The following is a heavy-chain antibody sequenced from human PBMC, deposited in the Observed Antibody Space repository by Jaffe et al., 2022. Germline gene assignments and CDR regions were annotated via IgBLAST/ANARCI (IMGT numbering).Heavy chain of an antibody. D-gene: IGHD5-12*01. J-gene: IGHJ4*02. Sequence: QVQLQESGPGLVKPSETLSLTCAVSGYSISSGYYWGWIRQPPGKGLEWIGSIYHSGSTYYNPSLKSRVTISVDTSKNQFSLKLSSVTAADTAVYYCARHRGYSGYGEVLAGKGVDYFDYWGQGTLVTVSS. CDR3: ARHRGYSGYGEVLAGKGVDYFDY. CDR1: GYSISSGYY. CDR2: IYHSGST. V-gene: IGHV4-38-2*01.